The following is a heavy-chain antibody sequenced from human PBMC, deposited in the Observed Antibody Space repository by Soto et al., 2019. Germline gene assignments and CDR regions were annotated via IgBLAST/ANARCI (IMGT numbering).Heavy chain of an antibody. CDR1: GFNVSSND. CDR3: TGDSEDGTKGQWFDV. V-gene: IGHV3-53*01. J-gene: IGHJ5*02. CDR2: IYSGGTT. D-gene: IGHD2-15*01. Sequence: QLEESGGGLIQPGGSLRLSCAASGFNVSSNDMNWVRQAPGKGLEWVSIIYSGGTTYYADSVKGRFTISRDNSKNTVFLQRNGLRIEDTAVYYCTGDSEDGTKGQWFDVWGRGALIIVSS.